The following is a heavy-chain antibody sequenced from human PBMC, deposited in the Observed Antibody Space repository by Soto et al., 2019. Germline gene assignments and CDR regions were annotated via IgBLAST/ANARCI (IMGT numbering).Heavy chain of an antibody. V-gene: IGHV1-69*01. D-gene: IGHD6-6*01. CDR2: IIPIFGTA. CDR3: ARWQLVELRDYYYGMDV. Sequence: QVQLVQSGAEVKKPGSSVKVSCKASGGTFSSYAISWVRQAPGQGLEWMGGIIPIFGTANYAQKFQGRVTITADESTSTAYMELSSLRSEDTAAYYCARWQLVELRDYYYGMDVWGQGTTVTVSS. J-gene: IGHJ6*02. CDR1: GGTFSSYA.